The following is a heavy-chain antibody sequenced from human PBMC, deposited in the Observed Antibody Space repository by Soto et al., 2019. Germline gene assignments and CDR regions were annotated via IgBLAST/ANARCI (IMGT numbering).Heavy chain of an antibody. CDR3: ARDGRDYGDYVGWFDP. CDR2: ISSSSSYI. Sequence: KSGGSLRLSCAASGFTFSSYSMNWVRQAPGKGLEWVSSISSSSSYIYYADSVKGRFTISRDNAKNSLYLQMNSLRAEDTAVYYCARDGRDYGDYVGWFDPWGQGTLVTVSS. V-gene: IGHV3-21*01. CDR1: GFTFSSYS. J-gene: IGHJ5*02. D-gene: IGHD4-17*01.